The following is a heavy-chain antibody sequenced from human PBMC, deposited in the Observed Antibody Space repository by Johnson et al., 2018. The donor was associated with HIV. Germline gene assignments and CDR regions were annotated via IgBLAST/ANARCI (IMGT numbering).Heavy chain of an antibody. D-gene: IGHD3-22*01. CDR2: IWYDGSNK. CDR3: AKGRTYYYDSSGSPWDAFDI. V-gene: IGHV3-33*06. CDR1: GFTFSSYG. J-gene: IGHJ3*02. Sequence: QVQLVESGGGVVQPGRSLRLSCAASGFTFSSYGMHWVRQAPGKGLEWVAVIWYDGSNKYYADSVKGRFTISRDNSKNTLYLQMNSLRAEDTAVYYCAKGRTYYYDSSGSPWDAFDIWGQGTMVTVSS.